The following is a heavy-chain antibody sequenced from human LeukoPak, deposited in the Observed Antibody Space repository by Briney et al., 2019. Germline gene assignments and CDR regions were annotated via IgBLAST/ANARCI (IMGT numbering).Heavy chain of an antibody. D-gene: IGHD3-10*01. CDR2: MNPNSGDT. Sequence: ASVKVSCKASGSTFSSYDINWVRQATRQGLEWMGWMNPNSGDTGYTTRFQGRVIMTRANSISTAYIALSSLRSEDTAVHYCARGPYGTGSHFDFWGQGTLVTVSS. J-gene: IGHJ4*02. CDR1: GSTFSSYD. V-gene: IGHV1-8*02. CDR3: ARGPYGTGSHFDF.